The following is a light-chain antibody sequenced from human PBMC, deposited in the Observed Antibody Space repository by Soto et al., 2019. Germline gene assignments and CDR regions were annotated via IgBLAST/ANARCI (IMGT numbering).Light chain of an antibody. CDR2: GAS. CDR3: QQTDAFGSIT. Sequence: DIQMTQSPSSVSASVGDTVTITCRASQGISTWLAWYQQKPGRAPKLLIFGASNLQSGDPSRFSGSGSGTEVTLTISNLQPEDCATYNCQQTDAFGSITFGQGTRVE. V-gene: IGKV1D-12*01. CDR1: QGISTW. J-gene: IGKJ5*01.